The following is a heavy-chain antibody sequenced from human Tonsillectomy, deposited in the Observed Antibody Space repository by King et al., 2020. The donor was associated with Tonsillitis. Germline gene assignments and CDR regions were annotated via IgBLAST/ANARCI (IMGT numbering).Heavy chain of an antibody. CDR1: GFTFSTYA. CDR2: ISGRDTRT. D-gene: IGHD1-26*01. V-gene: IGHV3-23*04. CDR3: AKESPYSGNYRFYYFDY. Sequence: VQLVESGGGLVQPGGSLRLSCEASGFTFSTYAMSWVRQAPGKGPEWVSAISGRDTRTFYADSVKGRFPISRDDSKNTVSLQMSSLRAEDTAVYYCAKESPYSGNYRFYYFDYWGQGTLVTVSS. J-gene: IGHJ4*02.